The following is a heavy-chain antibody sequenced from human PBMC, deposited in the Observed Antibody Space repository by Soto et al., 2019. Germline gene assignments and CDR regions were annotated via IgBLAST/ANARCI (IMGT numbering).Heavy chain of an antibody. Sequence: GGFLRLSCASSGFIFSSYAMSWVRQAPGKGLEWVSGISNRGDNTYYADSVKGRFTISRDNSKKTLFLQMNSLRGEDTAVYYCAKDALSTSWYEFDYWGQGTLVTVSS. CDR1: GFIFSSYA. V-gene: IGHV3-23*01. J-gene: IGHJ4*02. CDR2: ISNRGDNT. CDR3: AKDALSTSWYEFDY. D-gene: IGHD6-13*01.